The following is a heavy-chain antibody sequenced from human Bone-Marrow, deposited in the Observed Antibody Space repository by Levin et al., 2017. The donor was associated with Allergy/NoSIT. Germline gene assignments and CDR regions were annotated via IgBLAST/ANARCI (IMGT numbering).Heavy chain of an antibody. CDR3: ARDSSNREVRQAWFDS. CDR2: IHHIGTP. Sequence: PSETLSLTCDVSGDSIETDYWWSWVRQSPGRGLEWIGEIHHIGTPTYNPSLKSRVTMSVDKSKNQFSLRMISMTAADTAVYYCARDSSNREVRQAWFDSWGQGTLVTVSS. J-gene: IGHJ5*01. D-gene: IGHD3-10*01. CDR1: GDSIETDYW. V-gene: IGHV4/OR15-8*01.